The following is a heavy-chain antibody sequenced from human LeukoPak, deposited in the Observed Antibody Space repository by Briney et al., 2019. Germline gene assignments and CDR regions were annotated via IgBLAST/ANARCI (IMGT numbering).Heavy chain of an antibody. CDR1: GFTFSTYN. D-gene: IGHD6-13*01. J-gene: IGHJ4*02. CDR3: ARGAAADPRTCDC. CDR2: ISAGSSTI. V-gene: IGHV3-48*01. Sequence: AGGSLRLSCAASGFTFSTYNMNWVCQAPGKGLEWVSYISAGSSTIYYADSVKGRFTISRDNAKNSLFPQMNRLRAEDTAVYYCARGAAADPRTCDCWGQGTLVTVSS.